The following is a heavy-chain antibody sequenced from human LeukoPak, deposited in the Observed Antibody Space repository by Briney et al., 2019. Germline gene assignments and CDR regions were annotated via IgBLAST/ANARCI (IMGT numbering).Heavy chain of an antibody. CDR2: VSLAGQT. CDR3: SRESGAFCPFGY. Sequence: SETLSLTCDVSGGSISNTNWWSWVRQPPGRGLEWIGEVSLAGQTNYNPSLNGRVTMSLDESSNQLSLKLTSVTAATRPYYCSRESGAFCPFGYWGQGTLVIVPS. CDR1: GGSISNTNW. V-gene: IGHV4-4*02. J-gene: IGHJ4*02. D-gene: IGHD1-26*01.